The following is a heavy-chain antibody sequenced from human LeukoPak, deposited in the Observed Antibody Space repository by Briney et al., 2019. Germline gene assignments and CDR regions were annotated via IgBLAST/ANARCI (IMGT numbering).Heavy chain of an antibody. Sequence: GGSLRLSCAASGFSLSNYWMSWVRQAPGKGLEWVANINQDGSDRYYVDSVMGRFTISKDNAKNSVYLQMNSLRPEDTAIYYCAWYGVTHGLDVWGQGTTVTVSS. CDR3: AWYGVTHGLDV. CDR2: INQDGSDR. D-gene: IGHD3-10*01. CDR1: GFSLSNYW. J-gene: IGHJ6*02. V-gene: IGHV3-7*01.